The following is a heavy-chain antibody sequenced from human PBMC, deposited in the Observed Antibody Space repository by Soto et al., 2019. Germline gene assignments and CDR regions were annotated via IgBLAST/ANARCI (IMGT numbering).Heavy chain of an antibody. D-gene: IGHD2-21*01. CDR1: GFSLSTRGVG. J-gene: IGHJ3*02. CDR2: IYWDDDK. Sequence: QITLKESGPPLVKPTQTLTLTCTFSGFSLSTRGVGVGWIRQPPGKALEWLALIYWDDDKRYSPSLKSRLTITKDTSKNQVVLTMTNMDPVDTATYYCAHTGSDMTDDAFDIWGQGTMVTVSS. V-gene: IGHV2-5*02. CDR3: AHTGSDMTDDAFDI.